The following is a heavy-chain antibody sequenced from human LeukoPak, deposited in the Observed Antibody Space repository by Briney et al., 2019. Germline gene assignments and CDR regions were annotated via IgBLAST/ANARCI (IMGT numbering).Heavy chain of an antibody. D-gene: IGHD6-19*01. V-gene: IGHV5-51*01. J-gene: IGHJ4*02. CDR3: ARRRYSSGWYSGYYFDY. CDR1: GYSFTSYW. Sequence: GESLNISCKGSGYSFTSYWIGWVRQMPGKGLAWMGIIYPGDSDTRYSPSLQGQVTISADKSISTAYLQWSSLKASDTAMYYCARRRYSSGWYSGYYFDYWGQRTLVTVS. CDR2: IYPGDSDT.